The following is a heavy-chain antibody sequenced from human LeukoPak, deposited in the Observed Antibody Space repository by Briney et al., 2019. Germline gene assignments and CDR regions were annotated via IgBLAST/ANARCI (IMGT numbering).Heavy chain of an antibody. V-gene: IGHV3-53*01. CDR2: IYSGGST. Sequence: GGSLRLSCAASGFTVSSNYMSWVRQAPGKGLEWVSVIYSGGSTYYADSVKGRFTISRDNSKNTLYLQMNSLRAEDTAVYYCASPRATPHDSSGYLDYWGQGTLVTVSS. J-gene: IGHJ4*02. CDR3: ASPRATPHDSSGYLDY. D-gene: IGHD3-22*01. CDR1: GFTVSSNY.